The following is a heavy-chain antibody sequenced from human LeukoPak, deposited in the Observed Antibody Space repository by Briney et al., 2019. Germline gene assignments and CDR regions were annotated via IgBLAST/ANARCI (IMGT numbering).Heavy chain of an antibody. CDR1: GGSITSSTYY. D-gene: IGHD3-3*01. CDR2: IYYSGST. CDR3: ARLRTGFWSGYPQYNWFDP. V-gene: IGHV4-39*01. Sequence: PSETLSLTCTVSGGSITSSTYYWGWVRQPPGKGLEWIGSIYYSGSTYYNPSLKSRVTISVDTSKNQFCLKLSSVTAADTAVYYCARLRTGFWSGYPQYNWFDPWGQGTLVTVSS. J-gene: IGHJ5*02.